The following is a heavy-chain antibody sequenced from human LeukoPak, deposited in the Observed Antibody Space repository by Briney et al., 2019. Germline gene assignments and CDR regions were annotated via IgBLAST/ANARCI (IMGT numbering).Heavy chain of an antibody. CDR3: ARFDC. Sequence: GGSLRLSCAGSGFTVSGHHMDWGRPAPGKGLEWVSVIYSDGSTYHADSVKGRFTISRDNSRNTLYLQMNSLRAEDTAVYYCARFDCWGQGTLVTVSS. V-gene: IGHV3-66*01. CDR1: GFTVSGHH. CDR2: IYSDGST. J-gene: IGHJ4*02.